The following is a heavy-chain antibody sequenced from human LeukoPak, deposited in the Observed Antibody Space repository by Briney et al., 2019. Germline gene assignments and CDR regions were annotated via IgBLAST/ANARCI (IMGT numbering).Heavy chain of an antibody. CDR3: ARAGRRGVRGVIYFDY. D-gene: IGHD3-10*01. J-gene: IGHJ4*02. CDR2: ISSSGSTI. V-gene: IGHV3-11*04. CDR1: GFTFSDYY. Sequence: GGSLRLSCAASGFTFSDYYMSWIRQAPGKGLELEWVSYISSSGSTIYYADSVKGRFTISRDNAKNSLYLQMNSLRAEDTAVYYCARAGRRGVRGVIYFDYWGQGTLVTVSS.